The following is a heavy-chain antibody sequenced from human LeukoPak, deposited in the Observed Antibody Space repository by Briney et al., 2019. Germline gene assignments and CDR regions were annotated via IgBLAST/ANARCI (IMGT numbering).Heavy chain of an antibody. CDR1: GHTFTSYG. Sequence: ASVKVSCKASGHTFTSYGISWVRQAPGQGLEWMGWISAYNGNTNYAQKLQGRVTMTTDTSTSTAYMELRSLRSDDTAVYYCARAGTYYYDSSGYYPDYWGQGTLVTVSS. D-gene: IGHD3-22*01. CDR3: ARAGTYYYDSSGYYPDY. CDR2: ISAYNGNT. V-gene: IGHV1-18*01. J-gene: IGHJ4*02.